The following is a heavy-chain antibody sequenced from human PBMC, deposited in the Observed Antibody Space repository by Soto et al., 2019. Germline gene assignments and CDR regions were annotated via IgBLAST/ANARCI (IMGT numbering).Heavy chain of an antibody. CDR2: ISASGGTT. CDR1: GFTFSNYA. Sequence: GGSLRLSCAASGFTFSNYAMTWVRQAPGKGLEWVSTISASGGTTYSADSVKGRFTISRDNSKNTLFLQMYSLRAEDTAVYYCATHSARFSSSPYYYYYMDVWGKGTTVTVSS. D-gene: IGHD6-13*01. V-gene: IGHV3-23*01. CDR3: ATHSARFSSSPYYYYYMDV. J-gene: IGHJ6*03.